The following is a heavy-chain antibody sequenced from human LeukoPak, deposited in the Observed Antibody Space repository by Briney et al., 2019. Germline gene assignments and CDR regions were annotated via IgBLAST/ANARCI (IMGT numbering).Heavy chain of an antibody. Sequence: PSETLSLTCAVSGGSISSSNWWSWVRQPPGKGLEWIGEIYHSGSTNYNPSLKSRVTISVDKSKNQFSLKLSSVTAADTAVYYCARVEGPPYCGGYYDSSGCDAFDIWGQGTMVTVSS. J-gene: IGHJ3*02. V-gene: IGHV4-4*02. D-gene: IGHD3-22*01. CDR1: GGSISSSNW. CDR2: IYHSGST. CDR3: ARVEGPPYCGGYYDSSGCDAFDI.